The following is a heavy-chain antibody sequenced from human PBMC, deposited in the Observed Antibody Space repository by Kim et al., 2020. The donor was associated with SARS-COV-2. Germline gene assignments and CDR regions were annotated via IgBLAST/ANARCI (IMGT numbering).Heavy chain of an antibody. V-gene: IGHV4-38-2*02. CDR2: IYHSGNT. CDR1: GYSISSGYY. Sequence: SETLSLTCTVSGYSISSGYYWGWIRQPPGKGLEWIGSIYHSGNTYYNPSLKSRVTISIDTSKNQFSLRLNSVTAADTAVYYCTSKYYYHSSGYYYPDWWGQGTLVTVSS. D-gene: IGHD3-22*01. CDR3: TSKYYYHSSGYYYPDW. J-gene: IGHJ4*02.